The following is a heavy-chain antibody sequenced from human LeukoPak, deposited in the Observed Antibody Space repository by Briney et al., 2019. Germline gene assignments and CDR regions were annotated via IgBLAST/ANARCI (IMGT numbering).Heavy chain of an antibody. D-gene: IGHD1-26*01. Sequence: PGGSLRLSCAASGFMFSSYWMSWVRQAPGKGLEWVANIKQDGSGKYYVDSVKGRFTISRDNAKNSMFLQMNSLRAEDTAVYFCAREGSQSASGTYPGNDWGQGTLVTVSS. J-gene: IGHJ4*02. CDR3: AREGSQSASGTYPGND. CDR1: GFMFSSYW. V-gene: IGHV3-7*01. CDR2: IKQDGSGK.